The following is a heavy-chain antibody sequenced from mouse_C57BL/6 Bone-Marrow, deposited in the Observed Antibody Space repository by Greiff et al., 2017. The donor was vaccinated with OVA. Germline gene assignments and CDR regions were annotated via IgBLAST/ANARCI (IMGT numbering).Heavy chain of an antibody. CDR1: GFTFSDYY. CDR2: ISNGGGST. V-gene: IGHV5-12*01. CDR3: ASPYYYGSSPFAY. J-gene: IGHJ3*01. Sequence: DVQLVESGGGLVQPGGSLKLSCAASGFTFSDYYMYWVRQTPEKRLEWVAYISNGGGSTYYPDTVKGRFTISRDNAKNTLYLQMSRLKSEDTAMYYCASPYYYGSSPFAYWGQGTLVTVSA. D-gene: IGHD1-1*01.